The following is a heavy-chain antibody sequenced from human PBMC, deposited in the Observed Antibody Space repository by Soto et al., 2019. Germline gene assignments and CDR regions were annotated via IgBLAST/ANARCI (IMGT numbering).Heavy chain of an antibody. V-gene: IGHV3-30*14. CDR3: ASAGVGDRPWPCSLGDS. D-gene: IGHD3-10*01. Sequence: QVQLVASGGGVVQPGRSLRLSCAASGFTFSSYAMHWVRQAPGKGLEWVAVISYDGGNKYYADSVKGRFTISRDNSKNPRYLQMDSLRAEDTDVNSCASAGVGDRPWPCSLGDSWGQGTLV. CDR1: GFTFSSYA. CDR2: ISYDGGNK. J-gene: IGHJ4*02.